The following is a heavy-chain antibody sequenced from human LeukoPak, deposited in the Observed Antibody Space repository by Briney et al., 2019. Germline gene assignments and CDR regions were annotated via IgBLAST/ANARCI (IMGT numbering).Heavy chain of an antibody. V-gene: IGHV1-69*13. D-gene: IGHD4-11*01. J-gene: IGHJ5*02. Sequence: SVKVSCKASGGTFSSYAISWVRQAPGQGLEWMGGIIPIFGTANYAQKFQGRVTIIADESTSTAYMELSSLRSEDTAVYYCASYSRDWFDPWGQGTLVTVSS. CDR1: GGTFSSYA. CDR2: IIPIFGTA. CDR3: ASYSRDWFDP.